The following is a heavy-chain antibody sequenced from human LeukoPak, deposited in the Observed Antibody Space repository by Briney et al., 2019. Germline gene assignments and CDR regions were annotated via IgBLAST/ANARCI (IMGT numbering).Heavy chain of an antibody. D-gene: IGHD4-23*01. CDR3: ARDNSVEDTAWWFDP. CDR1: GYTFTGYY. J-gene: IGHJ5*02. Sequence: ASVKVSCKASGYTFTGYYMHWVRQAPGQGLEWMGWINPNSGSTSYAQKFQGRVTMTRDMSTSTDYMELSSLRSEDTAVYYCARDNSVEDTAWWFDPWGQGTLVTVSS. CDR2: INPNSGST. V-gene: IGHV1-2*02.